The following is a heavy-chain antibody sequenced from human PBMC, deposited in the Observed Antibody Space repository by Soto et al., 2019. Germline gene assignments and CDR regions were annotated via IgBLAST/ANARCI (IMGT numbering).Heavy chain of an antibody. D-gene: IGHD6-19*01. Sequence: EVSLVETGGGLIHPGGSLRLSCAASGFTVSGMFMNWVRQAPGKRLEWVSVIYPAGPTYYADSVKGRFTISRDNSKNTLFLQLNNLRAEDTAVYYCARDADSSGLHYWGQGILVTVSS. CDR2: IYPAGPT. J-gene: IGHJ4*02. V-gene: IGHV3-53*02. CDR1: GFTVSGMF. CDR3: ARDADSSGLHY.